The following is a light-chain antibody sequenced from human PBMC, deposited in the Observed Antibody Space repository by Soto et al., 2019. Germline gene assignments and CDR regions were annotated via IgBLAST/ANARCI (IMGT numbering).Light chain of an antibody. CDR1: EGVSAY. CDR3: PLRCSVMYA. Sequence: DIVLTQTPATLSLSPGERATFSCRASEGVSAYVNWYQHKPGQPPRLLIYDTSKRATSIPDRFSGSRSRRDITLTITSLESEEFEAYYCPLRCSVMYAFGQGTKVEIK. J-gene: IGKJ2*01. V-gene: IGKV3-11*02. CDR2: DTS.